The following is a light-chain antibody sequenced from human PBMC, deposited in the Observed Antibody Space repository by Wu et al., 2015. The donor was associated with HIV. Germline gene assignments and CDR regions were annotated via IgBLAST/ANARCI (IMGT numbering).Light chain of an antibody. Sequence: EIVMTQSPVTLSVSPGERATLSCRASQSISNNLAWYQQKSGQAPSLLIYAASLRATGFPARFSGSGSGTEFTLTISSVHSEDSAVYYCLQYNDWPPKYTFGQGTSLGIK. CDR2: AAS. J-gene: IGKJ2*01. CDR1: QSISNN. V-gene: IGKV3-15*01. CDR3: LQYNDWPPKYT.